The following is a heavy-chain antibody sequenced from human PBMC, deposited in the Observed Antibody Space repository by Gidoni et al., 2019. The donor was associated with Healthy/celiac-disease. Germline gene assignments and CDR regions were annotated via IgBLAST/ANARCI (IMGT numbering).Heavy chain of an antibody. J-gene: IGHJ4*02. CDR3: ARRIAVAASYFDY. V-gene: IGHV1-2*06. CDR1: GYTFTGYY. CDR2: LNPNGGDT. D-gene: IGHD6-19*01. Sequence: QVQLVQSGAEVKKPGASVKVSCKASGYTFTGYYMHWVRQAPGQGLEWMGRLNPNGGDTNYAQKFQGRVTMTRDTSISTAYMELSRLRSDDTAVYYCARRIAVAASYFDYWGQGTLVTVSS.